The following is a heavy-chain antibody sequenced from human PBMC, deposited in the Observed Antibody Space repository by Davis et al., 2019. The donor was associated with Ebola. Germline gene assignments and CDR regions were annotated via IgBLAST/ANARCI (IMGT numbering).Heavy chain of an antibody. J-gene: IGHJ4*02. CDR1: GGSISSSSYY. CDR3: ARRSRIAVAGTDY. V-gene: IGHV4-39*01. CDR2: ISYSGST. D-gene: IGHD6-19*01. Sequence: PETLSLTCTVSGGSISSSSYYWGWIRQPPGRGLEWIGSISYSGSTHYNPSLKSRVTMSVGTSKNQFSLRLSSVTAADTAVYYCARRSRIAVAGTDYWGQGTLVTVSS.